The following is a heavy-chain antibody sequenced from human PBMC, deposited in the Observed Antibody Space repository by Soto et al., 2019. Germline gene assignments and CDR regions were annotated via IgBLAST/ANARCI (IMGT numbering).Heavy chain of an antibody. D-gene: IGHD6-13*01. CDR3: ATTSIAAAVDY. Sequence: PSETLSLTCAVYGGSFSGYYWSWIRQPPGKGLEWIGEINHSGSTNYNPSLKSRVTISVDTSKNQFSLKLSSVTAADTAVYYCATTSIAAAVDYWGQGTLVTVSS. V-gene: IGHV4-34*01. CDR2: INHSGST. J-gene: IGHJ4*02. CDR1: GGSFSGYY.